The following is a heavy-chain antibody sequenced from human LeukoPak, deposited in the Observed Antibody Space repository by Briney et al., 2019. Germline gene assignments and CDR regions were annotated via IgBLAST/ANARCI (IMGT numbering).Heavy chain of an antibody. CDR2: IYYSGST. D-gene: IGHD6-6*01. V-gene: IGHV4-59*08. CDR1: GGSISSYY. Sequence: SETLSLTCTVSGGSISSYYWSWIRQPPGKGLEWIGYIYYSGSTNYNPSLKSRVTISVDTSKNQFSLKLSSVTAADTAVYYCARQGGRIAARRTYYYYMDVWGEGTTVTVSS. CDR3: ARQGGRIAARRTYYYYMDV. J-gene: IGHJ6*03.